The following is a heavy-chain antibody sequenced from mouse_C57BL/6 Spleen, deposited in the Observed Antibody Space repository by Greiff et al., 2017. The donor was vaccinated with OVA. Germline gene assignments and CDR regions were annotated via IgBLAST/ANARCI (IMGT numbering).Heavy chain of an antibody. CDR2: ISYDGSN. V-gene: IGHV3-6*01. CDR1: GYSITSGYY. J-gene: IGHJ2*01. D-gene: IGHD2-2*01. CDR3: AIMVTTKYFDY. Sequence: EVQRVESGPGLVKPSQSLSLTCSVTGYSITSGYYWNWIRQFPGNKLEWMGYISYDGSNNYNPSLKNRISITRDTSKNQFFLKLNSVTTEDTATYYCAIMVTTKYFDYWGQGTTLTVSS.